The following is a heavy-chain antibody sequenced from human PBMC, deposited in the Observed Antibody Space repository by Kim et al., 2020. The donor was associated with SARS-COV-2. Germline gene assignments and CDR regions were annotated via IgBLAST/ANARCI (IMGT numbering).Heavy chain of an antibody. Sequence: GGSLRLSCAASGLSFDSAAMNWVRQAPGKELEWVAVISYDGRNKEYADSVKGRFTISRDNPKSTLYLQMISLRAEDTAVYYCARGNYYESVSLSDYYNGMDVWGQGTTVTVSS. CDR3: ARGNYYESVSLSDYYNGMDV. D-gene: IGHD3-10*01. CDR1: GLSFDSAA. J-gene: IGHJ6*02. CDR2: ISYDGRNK. V-gene: IGHV3-30-3*01.